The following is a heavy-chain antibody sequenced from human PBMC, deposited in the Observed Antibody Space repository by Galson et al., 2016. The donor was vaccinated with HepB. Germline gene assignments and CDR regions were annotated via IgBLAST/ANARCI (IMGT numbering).Heavy chain of an antibody. Sequence: SLRLSCAASGFTFSNYAMGWVRQAPGKGLEWVSAISGSGGATFYADSVKGRFTISRDNSKNTLYLQMNSLRAEDTAVYYCGKAGFGTYNWFDPWGQGTLVTVSS. CDR1: GFTFSNYA. CDR3: GKAGFGTYNWFDP. J-gene: IGHJ5*02. CDR2: ISGSGGAT. V-gene: IGHV3-23*01. D-gene: IGHD3-10*01.